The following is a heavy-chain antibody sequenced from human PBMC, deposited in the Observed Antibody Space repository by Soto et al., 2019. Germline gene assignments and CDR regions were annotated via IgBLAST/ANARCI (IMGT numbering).Heavy chain of an antibody. CDR1: GGSISTNTYY. CDR3: ARQYSRAFYFDS. D-gene: IGHD2-15*01. V-gene: IGHV4-39*01. CDR2: VFYSGST. J-gene: IGHJ4*02. Sequence: SETLSLTCTASGGSISTNTYYWGWIRQTPGKGLEWIGSVFYSGSTYYNPSLKSRVIISVDTSKNQISLKMTSVTAADTAVYYCARQYSRAFYFDSWGQGTMVTVSS.